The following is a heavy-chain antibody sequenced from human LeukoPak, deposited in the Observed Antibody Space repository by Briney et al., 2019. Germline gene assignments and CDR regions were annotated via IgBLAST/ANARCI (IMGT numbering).Heavy chain of an antibody. CDR3: ARDGGTKYYYDSTDY. Sequence: GASVKVSCKASGYTFTGYYMHWLRQAPGQGLEWMGWINPNSGGTNYAQKFQGRVTMTRDTSISTAYMELSRLRSDDTAVYYCARDGGTKYYYDSTDYWGQGTLVTVSS. CDR2: INPNSGGT. D-gene: IGHD3-22*01. CDR1: GYTFTGYY. J-gene: IGHJ4*02. V-gene: IGHV1-2*02.